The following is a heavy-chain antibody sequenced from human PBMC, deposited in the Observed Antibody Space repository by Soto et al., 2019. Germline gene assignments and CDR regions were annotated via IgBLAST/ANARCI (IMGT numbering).Heavy chain of an antibody. CDR3: AKCKGVPTTDFDY. V-gene: IGHV3-23*01. CDR2: ISGGGGST. CDR1: GFTFSSYA. D-gene: IGHD5-12*01. Sequence: GGSLRLSCAASGFTFSSYAMGWVRQAPGKGLEWVSAISGGGGSTYYADSVKGRFTFSRDNSKNTLYLQMNSLRGEDTAVYYCAKCKGVPTTDFDYWGQGTLVTVSS. J-gene: IGHJ4*02.